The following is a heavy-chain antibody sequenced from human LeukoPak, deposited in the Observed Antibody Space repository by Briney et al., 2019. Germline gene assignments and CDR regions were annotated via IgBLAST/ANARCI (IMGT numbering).Heavy chain of an antibody. V-gene: IGHV1-24*01. Sequence: ASVNVSCKVSVYTLTELSMHWVRQAPGKGGEGMGGFDPEDGETIYAQKFQGRVNMPEDTSTDTAYMELSGLRSEDTAVYYCATDSRAVSSGYANWGQGTPVTVSS. CDR1: VYTLTELS. CDR3: ATDSRAVSSGYAN. J-gene: IGHJ4*02. D-gene: IGHD3-22*01. CDR2: FDPEDGET.